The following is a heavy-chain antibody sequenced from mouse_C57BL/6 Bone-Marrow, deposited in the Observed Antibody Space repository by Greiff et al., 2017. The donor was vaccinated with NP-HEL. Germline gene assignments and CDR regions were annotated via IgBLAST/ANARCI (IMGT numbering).Heavy chain of an antibody. CDR1: GYSITSDY. CDR2: ISYSGST. D-gene: IGHD2-2*01. J-gene: IGHJ4*01. Sequence: EVQLVESGPGLAKPSQTLSLTCSVTGYSITSDYWNWFRKFPGNKLEYMGYISYSGSTYYNPSLKSRISITRDTSKNQYYLQLNSVTTEDTATYYCARSPLWLRRNYYAMDYWGQGTSVTGSS. V-gene: IGHV3-8*01. CDR3: ARSPLWLRRNYYAMDY.